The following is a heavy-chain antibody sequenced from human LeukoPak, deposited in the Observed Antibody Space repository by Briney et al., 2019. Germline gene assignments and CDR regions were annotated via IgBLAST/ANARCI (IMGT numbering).Heavy chain of an antibody. J-gene: IGHJ4*02. CDR2: IYYGGST. D-gene: IGHD3-10*01. CDR3: ASPGGAY. Sequence: SETLSLTCTVSGASISSSSYYWGWIRQPPGKGLEWIGSIYYGGSTYYNPSLKSRVTISVDTSKNQFSLKVNSVTAADTAVYYCASPGGAYWGLGTLVIVSS. CDR1: GASISSSSYY. V-gene: IGHV4-39*07.